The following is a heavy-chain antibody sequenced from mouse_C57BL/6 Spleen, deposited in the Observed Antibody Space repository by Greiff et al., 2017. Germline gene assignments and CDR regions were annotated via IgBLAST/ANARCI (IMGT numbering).Heavy chain of an antibody. D-gene: IGHD2-5*01. V-gene: IGHV1-52*01. Sequence: VQLQQPGAELVRPGSSVKLSCKASGYTFTSYWMHWVKQRPIQGLEWIGNIDPSDSETHYNQKFKDKATLTVDKSSSTAYMQLSSLTSDDSAVYYCARHYSNYFDYWGQGTTLTVSS. CDR1: GYTFTSYW. CDR3: ARHYSNYFDY. CDR2: IDPSDSET. J-gene: IGHJ2*01.